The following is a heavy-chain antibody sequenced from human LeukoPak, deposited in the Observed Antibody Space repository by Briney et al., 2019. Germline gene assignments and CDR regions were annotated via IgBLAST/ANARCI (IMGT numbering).Heavy chain of an antibody. CDR3: AGHHPRNTVDF. D-gene: IGHD2/OR15-2a*01. CDR2: IYYSGSI. CDR1: GGSISSYY. J-gene: IGHJ4*02. V-gene: IGHV4-59*08. Sequence: PSETLSLTCTVSGGSISSYYWSWIRQPPGKGLEWIGYIYYSGSINYNPSLKSRVTISLDTSKNQFSLKLSSVTAADTAVYYCAGHHPRNTVDFWGQGTLVTVSS.